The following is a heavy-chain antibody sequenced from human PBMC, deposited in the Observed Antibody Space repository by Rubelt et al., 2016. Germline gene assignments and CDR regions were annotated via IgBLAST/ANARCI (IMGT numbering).Heavy chain of an antibody. CDR2: FDPEDGET. CDR3: ATDLVEG. J-gene: IGHJ4*02. Sequence: QAPGKGLEWMGGFDPEDGETIYAQKFQGRVTMTEDTSTDTAYMELSSLRSEDTAVYYCATDLVEGWGQGTLVTVSS. V-gene: IGHV1-24*01. D-gene: IGHD5-24*01.